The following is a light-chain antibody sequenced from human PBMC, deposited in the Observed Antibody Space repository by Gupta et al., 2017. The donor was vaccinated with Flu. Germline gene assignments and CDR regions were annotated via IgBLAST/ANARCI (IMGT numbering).Light chain of an antibody. V-gene: IGKV3-20*01. J-gene: IGKJ2*01. Sequence: GHLSLSPGERVTLSCRASQSVTSNYLAWYQQKLGQAPRLLIYGASSRATGIPDRFSGSGSGTDFTLTISRLEPEDFAMYFCHQYGSSPDTFGRGTKLEIK. CDR1: QSVTSNY. CDR2: GAS. CDR3: HQYGSSPDT.